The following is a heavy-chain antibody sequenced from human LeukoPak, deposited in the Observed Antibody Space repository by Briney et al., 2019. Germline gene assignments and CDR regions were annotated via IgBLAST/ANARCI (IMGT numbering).Heavy chain of an antibody. CDR3: AKWAYPLYYYDSSGYYSDY. CDR2: ISGSGGST. Sequence: GGSLRLSCAASGFTFSSYAMSWVRQAPGKGLEWVSAISGSGGSTYCADSVKGRFTISRDNSKNTLYLQMNSLRAEDTAVYYCAKWAYPLYYYDSSGYYSDYWGQGTLVTVSS. D-gene: IGHD3-22*01. J-gene: IGHJ4*02. CDR1: GFTFSSYA. V-gene: IGHV3-23*01.